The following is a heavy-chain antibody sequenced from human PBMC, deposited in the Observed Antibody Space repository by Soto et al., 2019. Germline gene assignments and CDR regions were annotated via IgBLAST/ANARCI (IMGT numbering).Heavy chain of an antibody. CDR1: GGTFSSYT. CDR2: ISAYNGNT. Sequence: GASVKVSCKASGGTFSSYTISWVRQAPGQGLEWMGWISAYNGNTNYAQKLQGRVTMTTDTSTSTAYMELRSLRSDDTAVYYCARDLFGDDAFDIWGQGTMVTVSS. D-gene: IGHD3-10*01. J-gene: IGHJ3*02. CDR3: ARDLFGDDAFDI. V-gene: IGHV1-18*01.